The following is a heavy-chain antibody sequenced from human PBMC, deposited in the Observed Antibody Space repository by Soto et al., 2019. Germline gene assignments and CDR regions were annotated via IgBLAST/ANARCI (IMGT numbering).Heavy chain of an antibody. J-gene: IGHJ4*02. CDR2: IIPISGRT. V-gene: IGHV1-69*01. Sequence: QVQLLQSGPEVKRPGSSVKVSCEASGRTFSSLGFTWVRQAPGQGLEWMGGIIPISGRTTFAQKFQSRVTITADQSTRATCMELTTLTSDDTAMYECATRGTQGRWLVFADYLGQGSLGTVSS. CDR3: ATRGTQGRWLVFADY. CDR1: GRTFSSLG. D-gene: IGHD6-19*01.